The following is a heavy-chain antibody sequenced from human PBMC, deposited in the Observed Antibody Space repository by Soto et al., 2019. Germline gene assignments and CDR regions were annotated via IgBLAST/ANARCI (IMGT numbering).Heavy chain of an antibody. CDR1: GFTFRTYW. J-gene: IGHJ6*02. D-gene: IGHD3-22*01. CDR2: IKEDGSEK. CDR3: ARGWGYFDSSGFPYLYAMDV. Sequence: ETLRLSCAASGFTFRTYWMSWVRQAPGKGLEWVANIKEDGSEKYYVDSVEGRFTISRDNAKNSLYLQMTSLRAEDTALYYCARGWGYFDSSGFPYLYAMDVWGQGTTVTVSS. V-gene: IGHV3-7*01.